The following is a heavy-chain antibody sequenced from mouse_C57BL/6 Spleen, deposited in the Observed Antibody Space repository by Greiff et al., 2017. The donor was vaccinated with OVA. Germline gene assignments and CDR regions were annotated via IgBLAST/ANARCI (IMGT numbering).Heavy chain of an antibody. V-gene: IGHV1-52*01. D-gene: IGHD2-4*01. CDR1: GYTFTSYW. CDR3: ARGDYDGYFDY. Sequence: QVQLKQPGAELVRPGSSVKLSCKASGYTFTSYWMHWVKQRPIQGLEWIGNIDPSDSETHYNQKFKDKATLTVDKSSSTAYMQLSSLTSEDSAVYYCARGDYDGYFDYWGQGTTLTVSS. J-gene: IGHJ2*01. CDR2: IDPSDSET.